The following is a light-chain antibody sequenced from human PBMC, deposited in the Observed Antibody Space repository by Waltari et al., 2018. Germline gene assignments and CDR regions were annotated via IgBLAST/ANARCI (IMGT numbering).Light chain of an antibody. CDR3: SSYTGRGTVI. CDR1: NSDIASYSY. V-gene: IGLV2-14*01. Sequence: QSVLTQPASVSGPPGQPITISCTETNSDIASYSYVSLYQQDPGKAPELIIYDLTEWPSGVSTRVSGSKSGNTASLTISGLQADDEADYFCSSYTGRGTVIFGRGTMVTVL. J-gene: IGLJ2*01. CDR2: DLT.